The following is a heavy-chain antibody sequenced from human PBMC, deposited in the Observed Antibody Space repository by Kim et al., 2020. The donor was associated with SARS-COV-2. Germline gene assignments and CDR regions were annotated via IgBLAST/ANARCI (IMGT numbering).Heavy chain of an antibody. J-gene: IGHJ5*01. Sequence: YAGSVKGRFTISRDNFKNTLFLQMNNLRAEDTALYYCSKDPNGHYIGAFDSWGQGTLVTVSS. D-gene: IGHD4-17*01. CDR3: SKDPNGHYIGAFDS. V-gene: IGHV3-23*05.